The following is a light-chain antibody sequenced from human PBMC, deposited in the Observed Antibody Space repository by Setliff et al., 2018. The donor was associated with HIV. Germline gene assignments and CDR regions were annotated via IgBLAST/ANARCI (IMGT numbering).Light chain of an antibody. Sequence: QSALAQPASVSGSPGQSITISCTGTSSDVGDYNYVSWYQHHPGKAPKLMIYEVSNRPPEVSNRFSGSKSGNTASLTISGLQAEDEADYYCSSYTTSSTLVVFAGGTQLTVL. CDR1: SSDVGDYNY. J-gene: IGLJ2*01. V-gene: IGLV2-14*01. CDR2: EVS. CDR3: SSYTTSSTLVV.